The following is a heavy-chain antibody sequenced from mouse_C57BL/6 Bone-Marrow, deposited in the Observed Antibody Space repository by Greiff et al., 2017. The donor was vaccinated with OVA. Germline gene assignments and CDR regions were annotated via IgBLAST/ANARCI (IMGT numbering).Heavy chain of an antibody. V-gene: IGHV5-4*01. Sequence: DVQLVESGGGLVKPGGSLKLSCAASGFTFSSYAMSWVRQTPEKRLEWVATISDGGSYTYYPDNVKGRFTISRDNAKNNLYLQMSHLKSEDTAMYCGARELGRDCYFDYWGQGTTLTVSS. CDR3: ARELGRDCYFDY. CDR2: ISDGGSYT. CDR1: GFTFSSYA. D-gene: IGHD4-1*01. J-gene: IGHJ2*01.